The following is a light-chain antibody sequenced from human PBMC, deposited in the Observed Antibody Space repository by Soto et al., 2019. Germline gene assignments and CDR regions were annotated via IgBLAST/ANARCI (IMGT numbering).Light chain of an antibody. J-gene: IGLJ3*02. CDR1: TSDVGGYDV. Sequence: QSALTQPASVSGSPGQSITISCSGTTSDVGGYDVVSWYQQHPGKAPKLMLFEVNQRPSGVSDRFSGSKSGNTASLTISGLQAGDEADYYCCSFAGSSTFWVFGGGTKLTVL. CDR3: CSFAGSSTFWV. V-gene: IGLV2-23*02. CDR2: EVN.